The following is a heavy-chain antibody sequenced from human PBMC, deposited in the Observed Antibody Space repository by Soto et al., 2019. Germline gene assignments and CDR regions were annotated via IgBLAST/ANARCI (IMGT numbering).Heavy chain of an antibody. V-gene: IGHV1-24*01. D-gene: IGHD1-26*01. Sequence: QVQLVQSGAEAKKPGASVKHYCKVSGYTLTELSMHWVRQAPGKGLEWMGGFDPEDGETIYAQKFQGRVTMTEDTSTDTAYMQLSSLRSEDTAVYYLPTDRSGSYYPYYFDYWGQGTLVTVSS. CDR2: FDPEDGET. CDR3: PTDRSGSYYPYYFDY. J-gene: IGHJ4*02. CDR1: GYTLTELS.